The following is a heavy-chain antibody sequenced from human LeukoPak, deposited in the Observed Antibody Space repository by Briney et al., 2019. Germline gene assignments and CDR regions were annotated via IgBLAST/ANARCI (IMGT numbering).Heavy chain of an antibody. V-gene: IGHV4-61*02. CDR2: IYTSGST. CDR1: GGSISSGSYY. J-gene: IGHJ3*02. D-gene: IGHD4-23*01. CDR3: ARGGATTVVTPGAFDI. Sequence: SQTLSLTCTVSGGSISSGSYYWSWIRQPAGKGLEWIGRIYTSGSTNYNPSLKSRVTISVDSSKNQFSLKLSSVTAADTAVYYCARGGATTVVTPGAFDIWGQGTMVTVSS.